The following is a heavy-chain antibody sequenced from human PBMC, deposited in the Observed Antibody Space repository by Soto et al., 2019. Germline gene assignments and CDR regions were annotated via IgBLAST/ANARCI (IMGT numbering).Heavy chain of an antibody. CDR2: IYHSGST. Sequence: PSETLSLTCAVSGGSISSSNWWRWVRQPPGKGLEWIGEIYHSGSTNYNPSLKSRVTISVDKSKNQFSLKLSSVTAGDTAVYYCARDRPNSNDDWFDPWRQGTLVTVSS. CDR1: GGSISSSNW. CDR3: ARDRPNSNDDWFDP. D-gene: IGHD1-20*01. V-gene: IGHV4-4*02. J-gene: IGHJ5*02.